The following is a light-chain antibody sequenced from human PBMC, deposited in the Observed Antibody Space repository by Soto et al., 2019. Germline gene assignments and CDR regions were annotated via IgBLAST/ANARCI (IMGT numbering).Light chain of an antibody. V-gene: IGKV2-28*01. CDR2: LGS. CDR3: QQSYSTPRD. CDR1: QSLLHSNGYNY. Sequence: DIVMTQSPLSLPVTPGEPASISFRSSQSLLHSNGYNYLDWYLQKPGQSPQLLIYLGSNRASGVPSRFSGSGSGTDFILTISSLQPEDFATYYCQQSYSTPRDFGQGTRLEIK. J-gene: IGKJ5*01.